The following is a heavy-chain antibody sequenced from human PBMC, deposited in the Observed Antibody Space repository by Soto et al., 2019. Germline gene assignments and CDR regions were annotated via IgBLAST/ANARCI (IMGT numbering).Heavy chain of an antibody. J-gene: IGHJ6*02. CDR2: LSGRGGTT. V-gene: IGHV3-23*01. CDR1: GFSFSTYA. CDR3: AKASLPGIGTKSYGMDV. D-gene: IGHD2-2*01. Sequence: PGGSLRLSCVASGFSFSTYAMNWVRQAPGKGPAWVSLLSGRGGTTYYADSVKGRFTISRDNSKNTVYLLLNSLRAEDTAVYYCAKASLPGIGTKSYGMDVSGEGTTITV.